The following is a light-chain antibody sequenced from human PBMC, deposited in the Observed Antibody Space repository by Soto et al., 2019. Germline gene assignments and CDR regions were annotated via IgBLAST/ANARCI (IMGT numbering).Light chain of an antibody. Sequence: EIVMTQSPATLSVSPGKRVTLSCRASQSVNSNMAWYQQKPGQVPRVLIYGASTRATGIPARFSGSGSGTEFTLTITNLQPEDFAVYHCQQYDNWPPWTFGQGTKVEIK. CDR1: QSVNSN. V-gene: IGKV3-15*01. CDR2: GAS. CDR3: QQYDNWPPWT. J-gene: IGKJ1*01.